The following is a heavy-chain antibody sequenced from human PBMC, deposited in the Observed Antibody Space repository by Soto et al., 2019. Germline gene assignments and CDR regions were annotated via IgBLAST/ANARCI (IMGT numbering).Heavy chain of an antibody. D-gene: IGHD1-26*01. CDR1: GFTFSNYA. V-gene: IGHV3-23*01. J-gene: IGHJ4*02. CDR2: IRASGVTT. Sequence: DVQLLDSGGGLVQPGRSLRLSCAASGFTFSNYAMSWVRQAPGKGLEWVSTIRASGVTTFYADSARGRFTISRDNSKTTLSFQMNSLTADDTAIYYCAKGAIGRLDYWGQGTLVTVSS. CDR3: AKGAIGRLDY.